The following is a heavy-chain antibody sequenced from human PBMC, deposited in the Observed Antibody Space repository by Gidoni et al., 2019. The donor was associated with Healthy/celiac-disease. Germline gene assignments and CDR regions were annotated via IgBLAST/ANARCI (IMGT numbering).Heavy chain of an antibody. J-gene: IGHJ4*02. CDR1: GGSISSSSYY. Sequence: QLQLQESGPGLVKPSETLSLTCTVSGGSISSSSYYWGWIRQPPGKGLEWIGSIYYSGSTYYNPSLKSRVTISVDTSKNQFSLKLSSVTAADTAVYYCARGWGSGRITRDWGQGTLVTVSS. D-gene: IGHD3-10*01. CDR3: ARGWGSGRITRD. V-gene: IGHV4-39*07. CDR2: IYYSGST.